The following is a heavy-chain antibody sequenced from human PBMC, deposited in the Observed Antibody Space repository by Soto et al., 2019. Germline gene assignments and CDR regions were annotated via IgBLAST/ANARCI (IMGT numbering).Heavy chain of an antibody. J-gene: IGHJ6*03. D-gene: IGHD3-3*01. CDR2: ISSSSSTI. Sequence: PGGSLRLSCAASGFTFSSYSMNWVRQAPGKGLEWVSYISSSSSTIYYADSVKGRFTISRDNAKNSLYLQMNSLRAEDTAVYYCASPKSRDYDFWSGYQRYYYYYMHVWGKGTTVTVSS. CDR1: GFTFSSYS. CDR3: ASPKSRDYDFWSGYQRYYYYYMHV. V-gene: IGHV3-48*01.